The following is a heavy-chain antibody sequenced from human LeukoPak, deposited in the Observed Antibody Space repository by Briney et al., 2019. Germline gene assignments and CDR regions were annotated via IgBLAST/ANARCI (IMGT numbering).Heavy chain of an antibody. CDR3: AREGPYSDSSRSRFDY. CDR2: INPSGGST. CDR1: GYTFTNYY. J-gene: IGHJ4*02. D-gene: IGHD6-6*01. Sequence: ASVKVSCKASGYTFTNYYIHWVRQAPGQGLERTGIINPSGGSTSYAQKFQGRVTMTRDTSTSTVYMELSSLRSKDTAVYYCAREGPYSDSSRSRFDYWGQGTLVTVSS. V-gene: IGHV1-46*01.